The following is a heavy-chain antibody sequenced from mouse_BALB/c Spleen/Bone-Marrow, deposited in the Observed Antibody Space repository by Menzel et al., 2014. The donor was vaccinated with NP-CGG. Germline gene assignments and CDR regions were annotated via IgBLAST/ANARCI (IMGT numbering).Heavy chain of an antibody. CDR3: TRDYYGP. J-gene: IGHJ2*01. CDR1: GDSITSGY. V-gene: IGHV3-8*02. CDR2: ITYSGNT. Sequence: VQLQQSGPSLVKPSQTLSLTCTVTGDSITSGYWNWIRKFPGNKLEYMGYITYSGNTYYNPSLISRISITRDTSKNQYYLQLNSVTTEDTATYYCTRDYYGPWGQGTTLTVSS. D-gene: IGHD1-2*01.